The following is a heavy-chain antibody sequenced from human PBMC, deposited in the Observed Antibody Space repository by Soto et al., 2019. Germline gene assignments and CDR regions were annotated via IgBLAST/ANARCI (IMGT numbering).Heavy chain of an antibody. CDR2: ISSNGGST. Sequence: GGSLRLSCSASGFTFSSYAMHWVRQAPGKGLEYVSAISSNGGSTYYADSVKGRFTISRDNSKNTLYLQMSSLRAEDTAVYYCVKVVATAGTDRFDPWGQGTLVTVSS. J-gene: IGHJ5*02. CDR1: GFTFSSYA. V-gene: IGHV3-64D*06. D-gene: IGHD6-13*01. CDR3: VKVVATAGTDRFDP.